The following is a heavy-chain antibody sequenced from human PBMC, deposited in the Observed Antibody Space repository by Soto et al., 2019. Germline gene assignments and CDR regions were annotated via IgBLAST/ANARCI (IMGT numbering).Heavy chain of an antibody. V-gene: IGHV1-69*06. D-gene: IGHD6-6*01. CDR3: ARAASYSSSSDYYYYGMDV. Sequence: QVQLVQSGAEVKKPGSSVKVSCKASGGTFSRYAISWVRQAPGQGLEWMGGIIPIFGTANYAQKFQGRVTITADKSTSTAYMELSSLRSEDTAVYYCARAASYSSSSDYYYYGMDVWGQGTTVTVSS. CDR1: GGTFSRYA. CDR2: IIPIFGTA. J-gene: IGHJ6*02.